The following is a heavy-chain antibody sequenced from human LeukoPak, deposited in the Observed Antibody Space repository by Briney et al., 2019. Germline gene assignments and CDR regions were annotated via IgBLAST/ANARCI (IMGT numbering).Heavy chain of an antibody. J-gene: IGHJ4*02. CDR3: ARDYGGKFDY. CDR1: GDSISSYY. D-gene: IGHD4-23*01. V-gene: IGHV4-59*01. CDR2: IYYRGST. Sequence: SETLSLTCTVSGDSISSYYWSWIRQPPGKGLEWIGYIYYRGSTNYNPSLKSRLTMSVDASKNQFSLKLSSVTAADTAVYYCARDYGGKFDYWGQGTLVTVSS.